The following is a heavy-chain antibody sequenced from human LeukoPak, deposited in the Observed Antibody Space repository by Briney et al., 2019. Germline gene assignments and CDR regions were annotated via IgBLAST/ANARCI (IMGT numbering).Heavy chain of an antibody. CDR3: ARPREDYDFWSGSSYYYYMDV. V-gene: IGHV1-69*01. CDR2: IIPIFGTA. D-gene: IGHD3-3*01. CDR1: GGTFSSYA. Sequence: GASVKVSCKASGGTFSSYAISWVRQAPGQGLEWMGGIIPIFGTANYAQKFQGRVTITADESTSTAYMELSSLRSEDTAVYYCARPREDYDFWSGSSYYYYMDVWGKGTTVTVSS. J-gene: IGHJ6*03.